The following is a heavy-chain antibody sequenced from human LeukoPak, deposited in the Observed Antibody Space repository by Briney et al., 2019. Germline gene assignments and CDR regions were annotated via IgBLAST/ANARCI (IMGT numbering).Heavy chain of an antibody. J-gene: IGHJ4*02. V-gene: IGHV1-46*03. CDR3: ARSSLRYFDWLLTNFDY. D-gene: IGHD3-9*01. CDR1: VYTFTSYY. CDR2: INLSGGST. Sequence: ASVKVSCKASVYTFTSYYMHWVRQAPGQGLEWMGIINLSGGSTSYAQKFQGRVTMTRDTSTSTVYMELSSLRSEDTAVYYCARSSLRYFDWLLTNFDYWGQGTLVTVSS.